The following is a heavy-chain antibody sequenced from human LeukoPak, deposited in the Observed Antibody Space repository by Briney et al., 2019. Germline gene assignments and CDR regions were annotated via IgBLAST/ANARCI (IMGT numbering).Heavy chain of an antibody. CDR1: GYTFTSYD. CDR3: AREVGRGFDY. J-gene: IGHJ4*02. D-gene: IGHD1-26*01. V-gene: IGHV1-8*01. CDR2: MNPNSGNT. Sequence: GASVKVSCKASGYTFTSYDINWVRQATGQGLEWMGWMNPNSGNTGYAQKFQGRVTMTRNTSISTAYMEVRSLRSDDTAVYYCAREVGRGFDYWGQGTLVTVSS.